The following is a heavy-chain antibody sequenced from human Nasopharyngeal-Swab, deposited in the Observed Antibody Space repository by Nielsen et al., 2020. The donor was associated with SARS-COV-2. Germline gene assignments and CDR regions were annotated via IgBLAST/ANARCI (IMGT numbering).Heavy chain of an antibody. D-gene: IGHD3-10*01. V-gene: IGHV1-46*01. J-gene: IGHJ6*02. CDR3: ARDRYYGSGTYYMGVYSPPKDYGMDV. Sequence: ASVKVSCKASGYTFTSYYMHWVRQAPGQGLEWMGIINPSGGSTSYAQKFQGRVTMTRDTSTSTAYMELRSLRSDDTAVYYCARDRYYGSGTYYMGVYSPPKDYGMDVWGQGTTVTVSS. CDR1: GYTFTSYY. CDR2: INPSGGST.